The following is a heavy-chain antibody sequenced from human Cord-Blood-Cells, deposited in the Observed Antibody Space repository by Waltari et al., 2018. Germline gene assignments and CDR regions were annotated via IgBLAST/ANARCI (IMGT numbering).Heavy chain of an antibody. V-gene: IGHV4-39*01. CDR1: GGSISSSSYY. CDR3: ARRLISAIAVAGTEYFQH. Sequence: QLQLQESGPGLVKPSETLSLTCTVSGGSISSSSYYWGWIRQPPGKGLEWIGSIDYSGSTYYNPSLKSRVTISVDTSKNQFSLKLSSVTAADTAVYYCARRLISAIAVAGTEYFQHWGQGTLVTVSS. D-gene: IGHD6-19*01. J-gene: IGHJ1*01. CDR2: IDYSGST.